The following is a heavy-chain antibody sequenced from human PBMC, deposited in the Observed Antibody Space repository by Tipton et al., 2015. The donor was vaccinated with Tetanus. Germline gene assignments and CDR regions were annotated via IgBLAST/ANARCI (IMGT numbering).Heavy chain of an antibody. V-gene: IGHV4-39*01. CDR3: ARQADNWFDP. CDR1: GGSITSGTYY. J-gene: IGHJ5*02. Sequence: LRLSCTVSGGSITSGTYYWGWIRQPPGKGLEWIGNIYYSGTTYYNSPLKSRVTISLDTSKNQFSLKRTSGTAADTAVYYCARQADNWFDPWGQGTLVAVSS. CDR2: IYYSGTT.